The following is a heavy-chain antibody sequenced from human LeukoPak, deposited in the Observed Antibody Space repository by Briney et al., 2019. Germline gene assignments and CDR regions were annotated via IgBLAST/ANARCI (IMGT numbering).Heavy chain of an antibody. CDR3: VRGGIVGATTPGPLYYFDY. Sequence: GGSLRLSCAASGFTFSSYAMSWVRQAPEKGLEWVSAISGSGGSTYYADSVKGRFTISRDNSKNTLYLQMNSLRAEDTAVYYCVRGGIVGATTPGPLYYFDYWGQGTLVTVSS. D-gene: IGHD1-26*01. V-gene: IGHV3-23*01. CDR2: ISGSGGST. J-gene: IGHJ4*02. CDR1: GFTFSSYA.